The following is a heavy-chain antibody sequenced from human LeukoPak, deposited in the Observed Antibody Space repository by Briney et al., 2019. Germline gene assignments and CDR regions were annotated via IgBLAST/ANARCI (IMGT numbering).Heavy chain of an antibody. CDR1: GFTFSSYS. CDR3: ARGRITIFGVVMPRNWFDP. D-gene: IGHD3-3*01. Sequence: GGSLRLSCAASGFTFSSYSMNWARQAPGKGLEWVSYISYSSSTIYYADSVKGRFTISRDNGKNSLYLQMNSLRAEDTAVYYCARGRITIFGVVMPRNWFDPWGQGTLVTVSS. CDR2: ISYSSSTI. J-gene: IGHJ5*02. V-gene: IGHV3-48*01.